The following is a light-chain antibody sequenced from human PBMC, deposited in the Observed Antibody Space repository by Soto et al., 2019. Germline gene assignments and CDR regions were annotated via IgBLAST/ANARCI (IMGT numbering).Light chain of an antibody. CDR2: GNN. V-gene: IGLV1-40*01. Sequence: QSVLTQPPSVSGAPGQRVTISCTGSSSNIGAGYDVHWYQQLPGTAPKLLIYGNNNRPSGVPDRFSGSKSGTSASLAITGLQAEDEADYYCQSYDSTVSGSVFGGGTKVTVL. J-gene: IGLJ2*01. CDR3: QSYDSTVSGSV. CDR1: SSNIGAGYD.